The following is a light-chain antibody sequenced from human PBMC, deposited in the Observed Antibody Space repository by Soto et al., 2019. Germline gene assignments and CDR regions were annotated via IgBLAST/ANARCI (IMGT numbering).Light chain of an antibody. CDR2: DAS. CDR1: QSINNY. J-gene: IGKJ1*01. CDR3: QQSYSKT. Sequence: DIQLTQSPSSLSASVGDRVSISCRASQSINNYLNWYQQKPGKAPKVPIFDASTLQNGVPSRFSGRGAGTDFTLTITSLQPEDFATEYRQQSYSKTFGQGTKGDI. V-gene: IGKV1-39*01.